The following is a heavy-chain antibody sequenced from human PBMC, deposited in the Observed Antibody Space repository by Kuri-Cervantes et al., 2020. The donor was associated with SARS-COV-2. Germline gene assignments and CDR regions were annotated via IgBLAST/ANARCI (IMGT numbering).Heavy chain of an antibody. V-gene: IGHV1-46*03. CDR2: INPSGGST. D-gene: IGHD3-3*01. J-gene: IGHJ5*02. Sequence: ASLQVSCKASGYTFTSYYMHWVRQAPGQGLEWMGIINPSGGSTSYAQKFQGRVTMTRDTSTSTVYMELSSLRSEDTAVYYCASQTPSFWSGYHYSWFDPWGQGTLVTVSS. CDR1: GYTFTSYY. CDR3: ASQTPSFWSGYHYSWFDP.